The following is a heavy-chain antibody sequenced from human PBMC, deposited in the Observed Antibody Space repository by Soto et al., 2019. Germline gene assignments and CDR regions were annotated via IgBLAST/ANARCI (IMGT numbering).Heavy chain of an antibody. D-gene: IGHD1-20*01. CDR3: ARSNWSTPGLSSDA. CDR2: IYSGGQI. CDR1: GFNVAGEY. V-gene: IGHV3-53*02. J-gene: IGHJ5*02. Sequence: EEQLVESGGGLMHTGASLRLSCAASGFNVAGEYMSWVRQAPGKGLEWVSGIYSGGQIFYSDSVRGRVTISIDNSKNTVTLHMNALRGADTATYYFARSNWSTPGLSSDAWGQVTLVTVSS.